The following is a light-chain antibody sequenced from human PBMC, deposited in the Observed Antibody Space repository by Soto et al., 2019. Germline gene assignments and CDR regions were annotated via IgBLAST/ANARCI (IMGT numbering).Light chain of an antibody. V-gene: IGLV1-51*01. J-gene: IGLJ2*01. Sequence: QSVLTQPPSVSAAPGQKVTISCSGSSSNIGNNYVSWYQHLPGTAPKLLIYDNNKRPSGIPDRFSGSKSGTSATPGITGLQTGDEADYYCGTWDSSLSAGVFGGGTKLTVL. CDR3: GTWDSSLSAGV. CDR1: SSNIGNNY. CDR2: DNN.